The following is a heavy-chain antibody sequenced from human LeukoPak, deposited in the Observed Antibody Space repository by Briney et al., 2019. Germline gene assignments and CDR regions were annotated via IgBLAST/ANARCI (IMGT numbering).Heavy chain of an antibody. V-gene: IGHV3-66*01. CDR1: GFTFSNNY. Sequence: GGSLRLSCAASGFTFSNNYMSWVRQAPGKGLEWVSVIYNDGRTRYADSVKGRFTISRDNSKNTLYLQMNSLRAEDTAVYYCARENYCISSTCYGGAGAFDIWGQGTMVTVSS. J-gene: IGHJ3*02. CDR3: ARENYCISSTCYGGAGAFDI. CDR2: IYNDGRT. D-gene: IGHD2-2*01.